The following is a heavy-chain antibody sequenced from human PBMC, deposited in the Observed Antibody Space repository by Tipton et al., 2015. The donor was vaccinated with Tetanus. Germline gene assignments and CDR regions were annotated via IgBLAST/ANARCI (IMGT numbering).Heavy chain of an antibody. D-gene: IGHD1-26*01. V-gene: IGHV1-18*01. J-gene: IGHJ4*02. Sequence: QSGAEVKKPGASVKVSCKASGYTFTSYGISWVRQAPGQGLEWMGWISAYNGNTNYAQKLQGRVTMTTDTSTSTAYMELRSLRSDDTAVYYGAREPPPIYSGSYGGDYWGQGTLVTVSS. CDR3: AREPPPIYSGSYGGDY. CDR1: GYTFTSYG. CDR2: ISAYNGNT.